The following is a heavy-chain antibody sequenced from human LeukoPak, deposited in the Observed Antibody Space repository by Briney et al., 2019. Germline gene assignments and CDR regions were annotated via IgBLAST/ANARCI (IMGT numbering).Heavy chain of an antibody. CDR3: AKVAPLGSSWYGFNY. CDR2: ISGSGGDT. D-gene: IGHD6-13*01. Sequence: GGSLRLSCAASEFIFSTYAIIWVRQAPGKGLEWVSGISGSGGDTYYADSVKGRFTISRDNSKNTLSLQMDSLRVEDTAVYYCAKVAPLGSSWYGFNYWGQGTLVTVSS. J-gene: IGHJ4*02. V-gene: IGHV3-23*01. CDR1: EFIFSTYA.